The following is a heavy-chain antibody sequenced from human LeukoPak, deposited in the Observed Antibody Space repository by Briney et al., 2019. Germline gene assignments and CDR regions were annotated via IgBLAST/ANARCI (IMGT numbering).Heavy chain of an antibody. J-gene: IGHJ4*02. CDR3: ATGWALAY. CDR2: TYYRSKWYN. V-gene: IGHV6-1*01. D-gene: IGHD1-14*01. CDR1: GDSVSSDSSA. Sequence: SQTLSLTCGISGDSVSSDSSAWSWIRQSPSRGLEWLGRTYYRSKWYNDYAGSVRGRISFNADTSKNQFSLQLTSMTDEDTAMYYCATGWALAYWGQGILVTVSS.